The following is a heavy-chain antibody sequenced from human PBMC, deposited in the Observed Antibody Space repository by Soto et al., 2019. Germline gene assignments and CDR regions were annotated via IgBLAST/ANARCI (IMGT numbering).Heavy chain of an antibody. D-gene: IGHD3-22*01. CDR1: GLIFSDYS. J-gene: IGHJ4*01. V-gene: IGHV3-48*01. CDR2: ILNTGGTV. Sequence: EVQLVESGGGLVQPGGSLRLSCVGSGLIFSDYSMNWVRQAPGKGLEWVSYILNTGGTVYYADSVKSRFTISRDNAKNSLYLQMDNLRTEDTAVYYCTGGGVSSGRGYWGHGTLVTVSS. CDR3: TGGGVSSGRGY.